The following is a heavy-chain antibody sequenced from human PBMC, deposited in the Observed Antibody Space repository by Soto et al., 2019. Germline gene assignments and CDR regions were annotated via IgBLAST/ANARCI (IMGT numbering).Heavy chain of an antibody. V-gene: IGHV3-30*02. D-gene: IGHD5-18*01. CDR3: AKVRGIQLWSDAFDI. J-gene: IGHJ3*02. Sequence: DSVKGGFTISRDSSKNTLYLQMNSLRAADTALYYCAKVRGIQLWSDAFDIWGQGTMVTVSS.